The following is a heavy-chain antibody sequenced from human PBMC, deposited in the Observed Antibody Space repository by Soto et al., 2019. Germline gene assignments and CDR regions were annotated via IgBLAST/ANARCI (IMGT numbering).Heavy chain of an antibody. V-gene: IGHV1-8*01. CDR2: MNPNSGNT. J-gene: IGHJ5*02. D-gene: IGHD3-3*01. CDR1: GYTFTSYD. CDR3: AMEVEWLLFNWFDP. Sequence: ASVKVSCKASGYTFTSYDINWVRQATGQGLEWMGWMNPNSGNTGYAQKFQGRVTMTRNISISTAYMELSSLRSEDTAVYYCAMEVEWLLFNWFDPWGQGTLVTVSS.